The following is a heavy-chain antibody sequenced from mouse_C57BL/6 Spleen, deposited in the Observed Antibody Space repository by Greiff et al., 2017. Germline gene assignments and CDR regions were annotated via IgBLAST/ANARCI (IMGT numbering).Heavy chain of an antibody. CDR1: GYSFTGYY. Sequence: VQLKESGPELVKPGASVKISCKASGYSFTGYYMNWVKQSPEKSLEWIGEINPSTGGTTYNQKFKAKATLTVDKSSSTAYMQLKSLTSEDSAVYYCARRDYDWDAMDDWGQGTSVTVSS. CDR2: INPSTGGT. D-gene: IGHD2-4*01. CDR3: ARRDYDWDAMDD. J-gene: IGHJ4*01. V-gene: IGHV1-42*01.